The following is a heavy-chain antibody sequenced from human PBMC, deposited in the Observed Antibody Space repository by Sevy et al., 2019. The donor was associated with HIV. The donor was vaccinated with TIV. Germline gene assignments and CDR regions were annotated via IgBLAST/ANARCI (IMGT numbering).Heavy chain of an antibody. J-gene: IGHJ5*02. Sequence: GGSLRLSCAASGFTFSSYWMHWVRQAPGKGLVWVSRIKTDGSDTSYADSVKGRFTISRDNTKNTLYLQMNSLRAEDTAVYYCARRPTDQSGSYWFYPWGQGTLVTVSS. CDR3: ARRPTDQSGSYWFYP. D-gene: IGHD1-26*01. CDR1: GFTFSSYW. CDR2: IKTDGSDT. V-gene: IGHV3-74*01.